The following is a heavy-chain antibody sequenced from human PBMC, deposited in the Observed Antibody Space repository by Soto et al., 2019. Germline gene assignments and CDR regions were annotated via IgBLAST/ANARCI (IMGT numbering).Heavy chain of an antibody. CDR3: ARGGSSSWSGWFDP. CDR1: GGSFSGYY. CDR2: INHSGST. V-gene: IGHV4-34*01. Sequence: SETLSLTCAVYGGSFSGYYWSWIRQPPGKGLEWIGEINHSGSTIYKPSLKSRVTISVDTSKNQFSLKLSSVTAADTAVYYCARGGSSSWSGWFDPWGQGTLVTVSS. D-gene: IGHD6-13*01. J-gene: IGHJ5*02.